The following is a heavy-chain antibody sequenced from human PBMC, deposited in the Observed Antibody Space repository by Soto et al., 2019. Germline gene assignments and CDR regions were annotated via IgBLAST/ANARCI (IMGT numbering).Heavy chain of an antibody. Sequence: QVQLQESGPGLVKPSETLSLTCIVSRGSISSYYWSWIRPSPGKGLEWIGNVYYIRNTKYNPSLKSRVTTSVDTSKNQFSLRSNSVTTADTALNYFARECIYADCSGFGHCGKGSLVTVSA. V-gene: IGHV4-59*01. CDR1: RGSISSYY. D-gene: IGHD2-21*02. CDR3: ARECIYADCSGFGH. CDR2: VYYIRNT. J-gene: IGHJ4*02.